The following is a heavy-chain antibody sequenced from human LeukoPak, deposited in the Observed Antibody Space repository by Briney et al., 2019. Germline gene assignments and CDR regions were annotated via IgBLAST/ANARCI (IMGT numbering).Heavy chain of an antibody. CDR1: GFTFSSYA. D-gene: IGHD6-13*01. J-gene: IGHJ4*02. CDR2: ISYDGSNK. V-gene: IGHV3-30-3*01. CDR3: AREVRAAAGMVYFDY. Sequence: GRSLRLSCAASGFTFSSYAMHWVRQAPGKGLEWVAVISYDGSNKYYADSVKGRFTISRDNSKNTLYLQMNSLRAEDTAVYYCAREVRAAAGMVYFDYWGQGTLVTVSS.